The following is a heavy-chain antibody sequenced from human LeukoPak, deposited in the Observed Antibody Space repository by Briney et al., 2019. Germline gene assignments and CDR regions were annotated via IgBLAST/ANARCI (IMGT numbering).Heavy chain of an antibody. CDR1: GFTFSSYG. V-gene: IGHV3-53*01. Sequence: LAGGSLRLSCAASGFTFSSYGMHWVRQAPGKGLEWVSVIYSGGSTYYADSVKGRFTISRDNSKNTLYLQMNSLRAEDTAVYYCARDYGDYYFDYWGQGTLVTVSS. J-gene: IGHJ4*02. CDR3: ARDYGDYYFDY. CDR2: IYSGGST. D-gene: IGHD4-17*01.